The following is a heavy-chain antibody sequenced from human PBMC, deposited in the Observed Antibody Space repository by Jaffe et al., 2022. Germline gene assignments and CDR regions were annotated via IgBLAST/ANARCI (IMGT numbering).Heavy chain of an antibody. J-gene: IGHJ3*02. CDR1: GFIFGSYS. CDR3: ARGSYKLLPDDAFDI. Sequence: QLVESGGGLVKPGGSLRLSCAASGFIFGSYSMSWVRQAPGKGLEWVSYISSSGSPMYYADSVKGRFSISRDNALNSLHLQMNSLRDEDTAVYYCARGSYKLLPDDAFDIWGQGTMVTVSS. D-gene: IGHD2-2*01. CDR2: ISSSGSPM. V-gene: IGHV3-48*02.